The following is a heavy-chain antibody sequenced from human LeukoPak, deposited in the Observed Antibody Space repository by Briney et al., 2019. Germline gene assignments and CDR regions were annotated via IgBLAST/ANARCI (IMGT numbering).Heavy chain of an antibody. CDR2: IYYSGST. CDR3: ARVLDSSAYYDY. D-gene: IGHD3-22*01. J-gene: IGHJ4*02. V-gene: IGHV4-39*01. Sequence: SETLSLTCTVSGGSISSRSYYWGWIRQPPGKGLEWIGIIYYSGSTYYNPSLKSRVTISVDTSKNQFSLKLSSVTAADTAVYYCARVLDSSAYYDYWGQGTLVTVSS. CDR1: GGSISSRSYY.